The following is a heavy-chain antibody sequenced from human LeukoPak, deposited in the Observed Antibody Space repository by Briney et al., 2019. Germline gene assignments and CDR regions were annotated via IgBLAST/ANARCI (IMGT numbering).Heavy chain of an antibody. CDR1: GYTLTELS. J-gene: IGHJ4*02. V-gene: IGHV1-24*01. Sequence: ASVKVSCKVSGYTLTELSMHWVRQAPGKGLEWMGGFDPEDGETIYAQKFQGRVTMTEDTSTDTAYMELSSLRSEDTAVYYCATYGVGATYFDYWGQGTLVTVSS. D-gene: IGHD1-26*01. CDR3: ATYGVGATYFDY. CDR2: FDPEDGET.